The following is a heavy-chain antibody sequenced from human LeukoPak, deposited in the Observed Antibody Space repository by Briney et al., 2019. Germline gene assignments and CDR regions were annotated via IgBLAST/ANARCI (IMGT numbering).Heavy chain of an antibody. Sequence: GGSLRLSCAASGFTFSVYHMSWIRQAPGKGLEWVSGISGGDGTINYADSVKGRFTMSRDNAKNSLYLQMTSLRPEDRAVYYCAGAQRVVVATTYYYYYYMDVWGKGTTVTVSS. J-gene: IGHJ6*03. CDR1: GFTFSVYH. V-gene: IGHV3-11*04. CDR3: AGAQRVVVATTYYYYYYMDV. D-gene: IGHD2-15*01. CDR2: ISGGDGTI.